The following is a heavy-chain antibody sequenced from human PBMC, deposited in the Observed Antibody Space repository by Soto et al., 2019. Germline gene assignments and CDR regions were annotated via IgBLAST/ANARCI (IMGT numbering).Heavy chain of an antibody. CDR3: ARHLSESGYDLNY. CDR1: GGFITSDSYY. CDR2: IYFSGST. Sequence: SETLSLTCTVSGGFITSDSYYWAWIRQPPGKGLEWIGSIYFSGSTYYNSALKSRLGISIYMSKNQFSLNLSSVTAADTAVYYCARHLSESGYDLNYWGQGTPVTVSS. V-gene: IGHV4-39*01. D-gene: IGHD5-12*01. J-gene: IGHJ4*02.